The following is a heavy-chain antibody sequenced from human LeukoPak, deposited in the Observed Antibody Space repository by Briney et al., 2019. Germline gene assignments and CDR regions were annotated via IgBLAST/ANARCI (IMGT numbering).Heavy chain of an antibody. D-gene: IGHD2-15*01. J-gene: IGHJ4*02. CDR1: GYTFTSYG. V-gene: IGHV1-18*01. CDR3: ARVRCSGGSCYPGW. CDR2: ISTYYGNT. Sequence: PRASVKVSCKASGYTFTSYGISWVRQAPGQGLEWMGWISTYYGNTNNAQQFQGRVTFSTDTATSTAYMELRSLRSDDTAVYYCARVRCSGGSCYPGWWGQGTLVTVSS.